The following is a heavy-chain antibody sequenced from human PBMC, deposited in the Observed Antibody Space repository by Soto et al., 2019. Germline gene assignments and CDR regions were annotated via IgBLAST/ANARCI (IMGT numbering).Heavy chain of an antibody. D-gene: IGHD4-4*01. J-gene: IGHJ6*02. CDR3: ASRREIYSKGYYGMDV. CDR1: GGSISSGGYY. CDR2: IYYSGST. V-gene: IGHV4-31*03. Sequence: QVQLQESGPGLVKPSQTLSLTCTVSGGSISSGGYYWSWIRQHPEKGLEWIGDIYYSGSTYYNPSLKSRVTISVATSKNQFSLKLSSVPAADTAVYYCASRREIYSKGYYGMDVWGQGTTVTVSS.